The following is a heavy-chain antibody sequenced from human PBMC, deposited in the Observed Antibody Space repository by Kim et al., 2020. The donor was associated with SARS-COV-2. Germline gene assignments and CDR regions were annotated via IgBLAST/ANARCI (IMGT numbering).Heavy chain of an antibody. CDR1: GFTFSNAW. D-gene: IGHD6-19*01. V-gene: IGHV3-15*01. J-gene: IGHJ4*02. Sequence: GGSLRLSCAASGFTFSNAWMSWVRQAPGKGLEWVGRIKSKTDGGTTDYAAPVKGRFTISRDDSKNTLYLQMNSLKTEDTAVYYCTTRWQQWQLFDYWGQGTLVTVSS. CDR3: TTRWQQWQLFDY. CDR2: IKSKTDGGTT.